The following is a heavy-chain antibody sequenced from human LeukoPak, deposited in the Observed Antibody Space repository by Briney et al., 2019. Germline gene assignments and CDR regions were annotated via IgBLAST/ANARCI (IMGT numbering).Heavy chain of an antibody. D-gene: IGHD6-6*01. V-gene: IGHV1-8*01. CDR2: MNPNSGNT. Sequence: ASVKVSCKASGYTFTSYDMNWVRQATGQGLEWMGWMNPNSGNTGYAQKFQGRVTMTRNTSISTAYMELSSLRSEDTAVYYCARPSQASSSNTNYYYYGMDVRGQGTTVTVSS. J-gene: IGHJ6*02. CDR1: GYTFTSYD. CDR3: ARPSQASSSNTNYYYYGMDV.